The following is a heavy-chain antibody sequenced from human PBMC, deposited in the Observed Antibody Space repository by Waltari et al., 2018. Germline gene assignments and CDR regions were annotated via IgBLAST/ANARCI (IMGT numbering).Heavy chain of an antibody. V-gene: IGHV3-48*01. D-gene: IGHD2-15*01. CDR3: ARDALAAAIDY. CDR1: GFTFSSYS. Sequence: EVQLVESGGGLVQPGGSLRLSCAASGFTFSSYSMNWVRQAPGKGLGWVSYISSSSTIYYADSVKGRFTISRDNAKNSLYLQMNSLRAEDTAVYYCARDALAAAIDYWGQGTLVTVSS. J-gene: IGHJ4*02. CDR2: ISSSSTI.